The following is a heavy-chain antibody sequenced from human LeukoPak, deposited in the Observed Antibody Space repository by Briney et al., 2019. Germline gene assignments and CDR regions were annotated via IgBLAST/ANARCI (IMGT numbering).Heavy chain of an antibody. CDR2: ISGSGIGT. V-gene: IGHV3-23*01. J-gene: IGHJ3*02. D-gene: IGHD2-2*01. Sequence: SGGSLRLSCAASGFTVSSNYMSWVRQAPGKGLEWVSAISGSGIGTYYADSVKGRFTISRDNSKSTLYLQMNSLRAEDTAVYYCAKDIVVVPAAQDAFDIWGQGTMVTVSS. CDR1: GFTVSSNY. CDR3: AKDIVVVPAAQDAFDI.